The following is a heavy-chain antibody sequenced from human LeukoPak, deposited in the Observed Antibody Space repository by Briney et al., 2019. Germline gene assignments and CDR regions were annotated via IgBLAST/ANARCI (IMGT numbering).Heavy chain of an antibody. J-gene: IGHJ5*02. CDR3: ARDGYSYGGWFDP. Sequence: SETLFLTCTVSGYSISSGYYWGWIRQPPGKGLEWIGSIYHSGSTYYNPSLKSRVTISVDTSKNQFSLKLSSVTAADTAVYYCARDGYSYGGWFDPWGQGTLVTVSS. CDR2: IYHSGST. D-gene: IGHD5-18*01. V-gene: IGHV4-38-2*02. CDR1: GYSISSGYY.